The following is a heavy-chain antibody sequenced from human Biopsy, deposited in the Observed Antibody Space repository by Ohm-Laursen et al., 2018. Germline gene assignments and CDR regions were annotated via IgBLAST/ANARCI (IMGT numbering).Heavy chain of an antibody. CDR3: ATKLTGYFHH. Sequence: ASVKVSCKASGYTFTNYNVNWVRQATGQGLEWMGWMNPNSGNTGYAQKFQGRVTMTRNTSISTAYMELSSLTSVDTAVYYCATKLTGYFHHWGQGTLVIVSS. CDR2: MNPNSGNT. J-gene: IGHJ1*01. V-gene: IGHV1-8*01. D-gene: IGHD3-9*01. CDR1: GYTFTNYN.